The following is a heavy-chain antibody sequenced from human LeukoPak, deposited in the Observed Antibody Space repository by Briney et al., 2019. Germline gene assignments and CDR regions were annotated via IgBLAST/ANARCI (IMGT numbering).Heavy chain of an antibody. Sequence: PSETLSLTCTVSGGSTSSGDYYWSWIRQPPGKGLEWIGYIYYSGSTYYNPSLKSRVTISVDTSKNQFSLKLSSVTAADTAVYYCARVNVATILNFDYWGQGTLVTVSS. CDR2: IYYSGST. D-gene: IGHD5-12*01. V-gene: IGHV4-30-4*01. CDR3: ARVNVATILNFDY. J-gene: IGHJ4*02. CDR1: GGSTSSGDYY.